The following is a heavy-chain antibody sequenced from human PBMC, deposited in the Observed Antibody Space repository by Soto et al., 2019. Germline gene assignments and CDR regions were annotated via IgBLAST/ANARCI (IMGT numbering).Heavy chain of an antibody. Sequence: QVQLVESGGGVVQPGRSLRLSCAASGFTFSSYGMHWVRQAPGKGLEWVAVIWYDGSNDNYVDSVKGRFTISRDNSKATLYLQMNSLRAEDTAVYFCARDPQDIVEEPALYGMDVWGQGTTVTVSS. J-gene: IGHJ6*02. CDR2: IWYDGSND. CDR1: GFTFSSYG. CDR3: ARDPQDIVEEPALYGMDV. V-gene: IGHV3-33*01. D-gene: IGHD2-2*01.